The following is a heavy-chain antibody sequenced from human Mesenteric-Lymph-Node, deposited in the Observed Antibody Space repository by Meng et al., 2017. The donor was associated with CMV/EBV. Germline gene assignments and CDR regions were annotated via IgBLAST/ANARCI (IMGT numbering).Heavy chain of an antibody. CDR3: ARGVCPSSSCNHFGSSAFDI. CDR1: GGSISSSSYY. CDR2: VFYSGST. D-gene: IGHD6-13*01. Sequence: SETLSLTCTVSGGSISSSSYYWGWIRQPPGKGLEWIGIVFYSGSTYYNPSLKSRLTMSVDTSKNQFSLKLSSMTAADTAVYYCARGVCPSSSCNHFGSSAFDIWGPGTMVTVSS. V-gene: IGHV4-39*07. J-gene: IGHJ3*02.